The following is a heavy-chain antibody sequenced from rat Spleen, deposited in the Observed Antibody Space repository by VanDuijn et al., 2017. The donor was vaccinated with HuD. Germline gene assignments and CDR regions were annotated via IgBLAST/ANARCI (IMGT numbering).Heavy chain of an antibody. V-gene: IGHV2-19*01. Sequence: QVQLKESGPGLVQPSQTLSLTCTVSGFSLTDYTVHWVRQPPGKGLEWMGRIQSGGSTDYNSALKSRLSISRDTSKSQVFLKMNSRQTEDTAIYFCNRGTIAAGDWGQGVMVTVSS. CDR2: IQSGGST. D-gene: IGHD1-2*01. CDR3: NRGTIAAGD. J-gene: IGHJ2*01. CDR1: GFSLTDYT.